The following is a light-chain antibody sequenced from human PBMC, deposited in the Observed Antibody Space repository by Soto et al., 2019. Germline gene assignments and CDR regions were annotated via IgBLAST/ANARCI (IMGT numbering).Light chain of an antibody. CDR1: QGVSSY. J-gene: IGKJ5*01. CDR3: QHYDNHPPLT. V-gene: IGKV1-9*01. Sequence: IRVTQSPSSLSASVGDRVTLSCRASQGVSSYLAWYQQKPVQAPKLLIYGASTLPTVVPSRFSGSRSGTELALTISSLQPADIATYYCQHYDNHPPLTSGQVTRLEIK. CDR2: GAS.